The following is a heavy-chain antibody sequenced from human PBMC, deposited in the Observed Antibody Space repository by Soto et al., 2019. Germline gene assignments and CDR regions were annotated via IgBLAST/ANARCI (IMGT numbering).Heavy chain of an antibody. J-gene: IGHJ5*02. CDR1: GFSLSTSGVG. CDR3: AHTLYSCSSNWFDP. CDR2: IYWDDDK. Sequence: QITLKESGPPLVKPTQTLTLTCTFSGFSLSTSGVGVGWIRQPPGKALEWLALIYWDDDKRYSPSLKSRLTITKDTSKNQVVLTMTNMDPVDTATYYCAHTLYSCSSNWFDPWGQGTLVTVSS. D-gene: IGHD6-13*01. V-gene: IGHV2-5*02.